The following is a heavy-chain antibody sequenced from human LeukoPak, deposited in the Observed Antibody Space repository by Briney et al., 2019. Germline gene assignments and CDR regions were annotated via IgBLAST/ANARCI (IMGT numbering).Heavy chain of an antibody. J-gene: IGHJ6*02. V-gene: IGHV3-7*01. CDR2: IKQDGSEK. CDR3: ARGTRYYYYYYGMDV. D-gene: IGHD1-14*01. Sequence: GGSLRLSCAASGFTFSSYWMSWVRQAPGKGLEWVANIKQDGSEKYYVDSVKGRFTISRDNAKISLYLQMNSLRAEDTAVYYCARGTRYYYYYYGMDVWGQGTTVTVSS. CDR1: GFTFSSYW.